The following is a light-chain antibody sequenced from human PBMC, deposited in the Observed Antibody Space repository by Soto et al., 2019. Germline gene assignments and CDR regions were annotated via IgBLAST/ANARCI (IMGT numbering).Light chain of an antibody. V-gene: IGLV2-14*01. Sequence: QAVLTQSASVSGSPGQPITISCTGTSSDVGGYNYVSWYQQHPGKAPKLMIYEVSDRPSGVSNRFSGSKSGNTASLTISGLQAEDEADYYCSSYTITSTYVFGTGTKVTVL. J-gene: IGLJ1*01. CDR2: EVS. CDR3: SSYTITSTYV. CDR1: SSDVGGYNY.